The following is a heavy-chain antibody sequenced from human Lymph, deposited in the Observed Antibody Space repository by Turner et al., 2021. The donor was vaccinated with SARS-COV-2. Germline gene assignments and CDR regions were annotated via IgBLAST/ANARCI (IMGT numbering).Heavy chain of an antibody. CDR3: ATVLCSGGSCYYYGMDV. CDR2: FDPEDGET. V-gene: IGHV1-24*01. J-gene: IGHJ6*02. Sequence: QVQLVQSGAEVKKPGASMKVSCKVSGYTLTELSMNWVRQAPGKGLEWVGGFDPEDGETIYAQKFQGRVTMTEDTSTDTAYMELRSLRSEDTAVYYCATVLCSGGSCYYYGMDVWGQGTTVTVSS. CDR1: GYTLTELS. D-gene: IGHD2-15*01.